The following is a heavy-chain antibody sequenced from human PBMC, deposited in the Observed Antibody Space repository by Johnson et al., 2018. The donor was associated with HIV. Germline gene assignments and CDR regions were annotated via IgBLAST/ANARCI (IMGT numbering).Heavy chain of an antibody. CDR1: GFNFSSHW. J-gene: IGHJ3*02. V-gene: IGHV3-23*04. D-gene: IGHD3-22*01. CDR3: AREAHYYDSSGLKRGAFDI. Sequence: VQLVESGGASVQPGGSLKLSCAASGFNFSSHWMHWVRQAPGKGLVWVSAISGSGGSTYYADSVKGRFTISRDNSKNTRYLQMNSLRAEDTALYYCAREAHYYDSSGLKRGAFDIWGQGTMVTVSS. CDR2: ISGSGGST.